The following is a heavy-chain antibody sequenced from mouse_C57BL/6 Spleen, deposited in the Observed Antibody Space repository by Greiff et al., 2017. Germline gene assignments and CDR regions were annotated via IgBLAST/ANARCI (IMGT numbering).Heavy chain of an antibody. CDR1: GYAFSSYW. Sequence: VQLQQSGAELVKPGASVKISCKASGYAFSSYWMNWVKQRPGKGLEWIGQIYPGDGDTNYNRKFKGKATLTPDKSSSPAYMQLSSLTSEDSAVYFCARFTTVVARDYYAMDYWGQGTSVTVSS. V-gene: IGHV1-80*01. J-gene: IGHJ4*01. CDR3: ARFTTVVARDYYAMDY. D-gene: IGHD1-1*01. CDR2: IYPGDGDT.